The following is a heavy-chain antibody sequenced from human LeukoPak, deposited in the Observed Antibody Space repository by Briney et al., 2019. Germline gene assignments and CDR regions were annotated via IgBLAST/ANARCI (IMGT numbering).Heavy chain of an antibody. Sequence: GRSLRLSCAASGFTFDDYAMHWVRQAPGKGLEWVSGISWNSGSIGYADSVKGRFTISRDNAKNSLYLQTNSLRAEDTALYYCAKGITIFGVVTHDAFDIWGQGTMVTVSS. CDR1: GFTFDDYA. CDR3: AKGITIFGVVTHDAFDI. J-gene: IGHJ3*02. CDR2: ISWNSGSI. D-gene: IGHD3-3*01. V-gene: IGHV3-9*01.